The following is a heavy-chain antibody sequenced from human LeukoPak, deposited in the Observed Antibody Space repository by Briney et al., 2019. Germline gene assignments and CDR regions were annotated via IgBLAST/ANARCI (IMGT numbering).Heavy chain of an antibody. Sequence: GGSLRLSCVASGFTFSTYWMTWVRQAPGKGLEWVSYISSSGSTIYYADSVKGRFTISRDNAKNSLYLQMNSLRAEDTAVYYCAELGITMIGGVWGKGTTVTISS. CDR2: ISSSGSTI. CDR3: AELGITMIGGV. V-gene: IGHV3-48*03. CDR1: GFTFSTYW. D-gene: IGHD3-10*02. J-gene: IGHJ6*04.